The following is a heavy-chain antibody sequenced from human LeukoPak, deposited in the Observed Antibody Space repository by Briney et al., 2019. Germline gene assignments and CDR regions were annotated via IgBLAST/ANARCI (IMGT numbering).Heavy chain of an antibody. CDR1: GYTFTSYG. CDR3: ARVVDYQPNRIQLWLKWYYFDY. D-gene: IGHD5-18*01. V-gene: IGHV1-18*01. CDR2: ISAYNGNT. J-gene: IGHJ4*02. Sequence: GASVKVSCKASGYTFTSYGISWVRQAPGQGLEWMGWISAYNGNTNYAQKLQGRVTMTTDTSTSTAYMELRSLRSDDTAVYYCARVVDYQPNRIQLWLKWYYFDYWGQGTLDTVSS.